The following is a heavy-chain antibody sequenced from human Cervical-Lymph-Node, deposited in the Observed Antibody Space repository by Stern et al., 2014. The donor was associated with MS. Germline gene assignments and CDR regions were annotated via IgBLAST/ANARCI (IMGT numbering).Heavy chain of an antibody. CDR2: INPTSGGT. CDR3: ARAIQYYYGMDV. D-gene: IGHD5-18*01. V-gene: IGHV1-2*02. J-gene: IGHJ6*02. Sequence: QVQLLQPGAEVKKPGTSVKVSCKASGYRFTDHYMHWVRQTPGQGLEWMGWINPTSGGTDYAQNLLGRITVTRDTSITTIYMELSGLRSDDTAVYYCARAIQYYYGMDVWGQGTTVTVSS. CDR1: GYRFTDHY.